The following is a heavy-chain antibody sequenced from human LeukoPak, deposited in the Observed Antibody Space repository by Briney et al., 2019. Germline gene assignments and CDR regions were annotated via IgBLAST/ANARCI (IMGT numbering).Heavy chain of an antibody. CDR1: GFPVGSYY. CDR3: ARAKLGDSSFDY. CDR2: VYKGGTT. D-gene: IGHD2-21*02. Sequence: QTGGPLSLSCEASGFPVGSYYLTWVRQAPGKGLEWVSAVYKGGTTYYADSVKGRFTISRHNSKNTLYLQMNSLRAEDTAVYYCARAKLGDSSFDYWGQGTLVTVSS. J-gene: IGHJ4*02. V-gene: IGHV3-53*04.